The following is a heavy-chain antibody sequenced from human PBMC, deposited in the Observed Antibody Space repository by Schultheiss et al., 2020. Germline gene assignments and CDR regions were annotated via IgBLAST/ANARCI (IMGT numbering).Heavy chain of an antibody. V-gene: IGHV1-2*02. J-gene: IGHJ4*02. CDR2: INPYTGGT. Sequence: GESLKISCKASGYTFTDYYVHWVRQAPGQGLEWMGWINPYTGGTKYALGFQGRVTMTSDTSISTAYMDLSRLRSDDSAVYYCARDRGIAVAGGHPGFGYWGQGTLVTVSS. CDR3: ARDRGIAVAGGHPGFGY. CDR1: GYTFTDYY. D-gene: IGHD6-19*01.